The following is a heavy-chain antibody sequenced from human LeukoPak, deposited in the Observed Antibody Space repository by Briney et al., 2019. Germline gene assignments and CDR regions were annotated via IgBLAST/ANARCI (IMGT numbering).Heavy chain of an antibody. Sequence: GGSLRLSCAASGFTFSSYSMNGVRQAPGKGLEGGSSISRSSSYIYYVDSVKGRFTISRDNAKNSLYLQMNSLRAAHTAVYYCARERSRYSSPFDYWGQGTLVTVSS. CDR3: ARERSRYSSPFDY. V-gene: IGHV3-21*01. CDR1: GFTFSSYS. CDR2: ISRSSSYI. D-gene: IGHD5-18*01. J-gene: IGHJ4*02.